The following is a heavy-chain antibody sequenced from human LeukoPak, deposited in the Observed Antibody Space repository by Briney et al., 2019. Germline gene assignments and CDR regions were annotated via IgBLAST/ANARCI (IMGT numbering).Heavy chain of an antibody. CDR1: GYTFTGNG. Sequence: ASVKVSCKASGYTFTGNGITWVRQAPGQGLEWMGWISAYNGNTNYAQKLQGRVTMTTDTSTSTAYMELRSLRSDDTAVYYCARGGEGIVVVPAAIDYWGQGTLVTVSS. CDR3: ARGGEGIVVVPAAIDY. D-gene: IGHD2-2*01. CDR2: ISAYNGNT. J-gene: IGHJ4*02. V-gene: IGHV1-18*01.